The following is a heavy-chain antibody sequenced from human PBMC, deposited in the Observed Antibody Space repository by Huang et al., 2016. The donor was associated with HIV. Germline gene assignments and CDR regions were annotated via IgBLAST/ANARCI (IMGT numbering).Heavy chain of an antibody. CDR2: IIPIFGTT. CDR1: GGGSSSYA. CDR3: ARSGPRWGVATIWTLVY. D-gene: IGHD5-12*01. Sequence: QVQLVQSGAEVKKPGSSVKLSCQSSGGGSSSYAISWVRQARGQGLEWMGGIIPIFGTTDYAQRFQGRVTITADESTNTAYIELGSLEYDDTAIYYCARSGPRWGVATIWTLVYWGQGTLVTVSS. V-gene: IGHV1-69*13. J-gene: IGHJ4*02.